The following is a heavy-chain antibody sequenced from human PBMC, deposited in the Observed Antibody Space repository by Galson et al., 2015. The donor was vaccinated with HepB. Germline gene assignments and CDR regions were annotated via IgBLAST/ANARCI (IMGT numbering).Heavy chain of an antibody. CDR1: EFTFSDYY. V-gene: IGHV3-11*06. CDR3: ARDGLCTNASCQYSYYPGMDV. Sequence: SLRLSCAASEFTFSDYYMTWVRQAPGKGLEWISYISSRSIYTNYADSVKGRFTISRDNAKNSLFLQMNDLRVEDTAVYFCARDGLCTNASCQYSYYPGMDVWGQGPTVTVS. D-gene: IGHD2-8*01. J-gene: IGHJ6*02. CDR2: ISSRSIYT.